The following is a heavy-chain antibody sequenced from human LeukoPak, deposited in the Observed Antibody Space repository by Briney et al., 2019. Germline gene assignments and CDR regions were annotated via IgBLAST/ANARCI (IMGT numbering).Heavy chain of an antibody. CDR1: GFTVSSNY. D-gene: IGHD6-13*01. CDR2: IWYDGSNQ. J-gene: IGHJ4*02. V-gene: IGHV3-33*08. Sequence: GGSLRLSCAASGFTVSSNYMSWVRWAPGKGLEWVAFIWYDGSNQDHADSVKGRFTISRDNSKNTLYLQMNTLRAEDTAVYYCARFVGGIGFDYWGQGTLVTVSP. CDR3: ARFVGGIGFDY.